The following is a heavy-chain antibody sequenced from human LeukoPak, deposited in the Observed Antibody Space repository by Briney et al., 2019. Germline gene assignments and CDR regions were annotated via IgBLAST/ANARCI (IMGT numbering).Heavy chain of an antibody. Sequence: SETLSLTYTVSGDSISSYYWSWIRQPPGKGLEWIGYIYYSGSTNYNPSLKSRVTISVDTSKNQFSLKLSSVTAADTAVYYCARRSPEDRNVVAFDIWGQGTMVTVSS. V-gene: IGHV4-59*08. J-gene: IGHJ3*02. CDR2: IYYSGST. CDR1: GDSISSYY. CDR3: ARRSPEDRNVVAFDI. D-gene: IGHD2-15*01.